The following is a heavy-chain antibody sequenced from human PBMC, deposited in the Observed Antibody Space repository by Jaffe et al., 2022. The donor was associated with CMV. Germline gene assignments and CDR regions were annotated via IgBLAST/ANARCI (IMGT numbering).Heavy chain of an antibody. Sequence: EVQLVQSGAVVKNPGESLKISCKAAGYSFTSYWIGWVRQMPGKGLEWMGIIHPGDSDTRYSPSFQGQVTISVDKSISTAYLQWSRLKASDTAMYYCARLGIQGGSYFIDYWGQGTVVTVSS. CDR2: IHPGDSDT. CDR3: ARLGIQGGSYFIDY. CDR1: GYSFTSYW. V-gene: IGHV5-51*01. J-gene: IGHJ4*02. D-gene: IGHD1-26*01.